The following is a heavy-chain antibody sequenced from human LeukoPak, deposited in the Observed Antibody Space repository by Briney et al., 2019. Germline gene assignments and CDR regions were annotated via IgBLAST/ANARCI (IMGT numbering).Heavy chain of an antibody. Sequence: SETLSLTCTVSGGSISSYYWSWIRQPPGKGLEWIGYIYYSGSTNYNPSLKSRVTISVDTSKNQFSLKLSSVTAADTAVYYCASRGNTLRYGSKIDYWGQGTLVTVSS. CDR2: IYYSGST. CDR3: ASRGNTLRYGSKIDY. J-gene: IGHJ4*02. V-gene: IGHV4-59*12. CDR1: GGSISSYY. D-gene: IGHD3-9*01.